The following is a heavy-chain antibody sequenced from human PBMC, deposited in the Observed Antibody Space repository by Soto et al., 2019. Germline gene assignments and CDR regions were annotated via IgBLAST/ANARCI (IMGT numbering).Heavy chain of an antibody. D-gene: IGHD6-13*01. CDR3: AREEGSRIDF. CDR2: MNPNSGNT. CDR1: GYTFTSYD. V-gene: IGHV1-8*01. Sequence: QVQLVQSGAEVKKPGASVKVSCKASGYTFTSYDINWVRQATGQGLEWMGWMNPNSGNTGYAQKSEXXVXLXXNTSISAACMELSSLSSEDTAVYYCAREEGSRIDFWGQGTLVTVSS. J-gene: IGHJ4*02.